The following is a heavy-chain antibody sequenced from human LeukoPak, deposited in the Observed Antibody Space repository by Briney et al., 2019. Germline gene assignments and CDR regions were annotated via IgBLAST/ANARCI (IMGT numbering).Heavy chain of an antibody. D-gene: IGHD3-22*01. Sequence: ASVKVSCKASGYTFTGYFIHWVRQAPGQGLEWMGWINPNSGGTHYAQKFQGRVTMTSDSSISTAYMELSRLRSDDTAVYYCARDERYDSSGYPFDYWGQGTLVTVSS. J-gene: IGHJ4*02. CDR1: GYTFTGYF. CDR3: ARDERYDSSGYPFDY. V-gene: IGHV1-2*02. CDR2: INPNSGGT.